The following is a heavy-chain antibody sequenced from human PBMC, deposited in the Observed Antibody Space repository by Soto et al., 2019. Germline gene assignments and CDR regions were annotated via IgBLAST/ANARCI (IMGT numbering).Heavy chain of an antibody. CDR2: VYSGGGT. CDR1: GGSLRGYS. V-gene: IGHV4-59*01. D-gene: IGHD3-3*02. Sequence: PSETLSLTCTVSGGSLRGYSWSWIRQSPGKGLEWIGYVYSGGGTNYSPSFMGRVTISVDTTDNQFSLKLNSVTAADTAVYYCAREGLVLAPSTVNSDHYYYAMDVWGQGTTVT. CDR3: AREGLVLAPSTVNSDHYYYAMDV. J-gene: IGHJ6*02.